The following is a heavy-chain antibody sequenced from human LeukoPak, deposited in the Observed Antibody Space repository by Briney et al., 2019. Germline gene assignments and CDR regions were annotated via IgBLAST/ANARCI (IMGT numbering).Heavy chain of an antibody. CDR2: INPANGNT. Sequence: GASVKVSCKASGYTFTSYDINWVRQATGQGLEWMGWINPANGNTRYSQEFQGRVTITRDASASTVYLELSSLRSEDMAVYYCARGPYSGYKGYYIDYWGQGILVTVSS. CDR3: ARGPYSGYKGYYIDY. CDR1: GYTFTSYD. J-gene: IGHJ4*02. V-gene: IGHV1-3*03. D-gene: IGHD5-12*01.